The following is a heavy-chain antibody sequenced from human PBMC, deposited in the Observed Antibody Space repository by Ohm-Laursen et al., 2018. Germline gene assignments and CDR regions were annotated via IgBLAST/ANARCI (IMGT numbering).Heavy chain of an antibody. Sequence: SLRLSCSASGFTFDDYAMHWVRQAPGKGLEWVSGISWNSGSIGYADSVKGRFTISRDNAKNSLYLQMNSLRAEDTAVYYCAKDSPGGYSSSWYSPDYWGQGTLVTVSS. D-gene: IGHD6-13*01. CDR1: GFTFDDYA. CDR3: AKDSPGGYSSSWYSPDY. V-gene: IGHV3-9*01. J-gene: IGHJ4*02. CDR2: ISWNSGSI.